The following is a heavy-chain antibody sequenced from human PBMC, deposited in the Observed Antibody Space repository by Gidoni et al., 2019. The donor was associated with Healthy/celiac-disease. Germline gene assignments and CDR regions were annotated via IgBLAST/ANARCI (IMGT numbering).Heavy chain of an antibody. CDR1: GFTFSSYG. CDR2: IWYDGSNK. Sequence: QVQLVESGGGVVQPGRSLRLSCAASGFTFSSYGMHWVRQAPGKGLEWVAVIWYDGSNKYYADSVNGRFTISRDNSKNTLYLQMNSLRAEYTAVYYCARDRGVTLVRPYYGMDVWGQGTTVTVSS. J-gene: IGHJ6*02. V-gene: IGHV3-33*01. D-gene: IGHD2-21*02. CDR3: ARDRGVTLVRPYYGMDV.